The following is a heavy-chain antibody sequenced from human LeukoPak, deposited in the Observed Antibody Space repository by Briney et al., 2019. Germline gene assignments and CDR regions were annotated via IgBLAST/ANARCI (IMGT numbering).Heavy chain of an antibody. CDR3: ARADYYDSSGYRYYFDY. Sequence: SETLSLTCTVSGGSISSYYWSWIRQPAGKGLEWIGEINHSGSTNYNPSLKSRVTISVDTSKNQFSLKLSSVTAADTAVYYCARADYYDSSGYRYYFDYWGQGTLVTVSS. CDR1: GGSISSYY. V-gene: IGHV4-34*01. D-gene: IGHD3-22*01. J-gene: IGHJ4*02. CDR2: INHSGST.